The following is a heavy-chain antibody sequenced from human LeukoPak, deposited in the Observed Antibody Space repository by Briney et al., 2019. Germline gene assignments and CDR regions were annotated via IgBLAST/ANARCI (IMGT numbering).Heavy chain of an antibody. Sequence: SETLSLTCAVYGGSFSGYYWSWIRQPPGKGLEWIGEINHSGSTNYNPSLKSRVTISADTSKNQFSLKLSSVTAADTAVYYCARGLRIAAAGRAALWWGQGTLVTVSS. J-gene: IGHJ4*02. CDR1: GGSFSGYY. CDR2: INHSGST. D-gene: IGHD6-13*01. CDR3: ARGLRIAAAGRAALW. V-gene: IGHV4-34*01.